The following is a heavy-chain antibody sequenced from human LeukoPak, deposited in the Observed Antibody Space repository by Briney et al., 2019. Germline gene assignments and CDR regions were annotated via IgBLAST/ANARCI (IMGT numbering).Heavy chain of an antibody. J-gene: IGHJ4*02. CDR2: ISSDGSNK. CDR3: ARDYGGRGATISY. V-gene: IGHV3-30-3*01. D-gene: IGHD5-12*01. CDR1: GFTFSSYA. Sequence: GGSLRLSCAASGFTFSSYAMHWVRQAPGKGLEWVAVISSDGSNKYYADSVKGRFTISRDNSKNTLYLQMNSLRAEDTAVYYCARDYGGRGATISYWGQGTLVTVSS.